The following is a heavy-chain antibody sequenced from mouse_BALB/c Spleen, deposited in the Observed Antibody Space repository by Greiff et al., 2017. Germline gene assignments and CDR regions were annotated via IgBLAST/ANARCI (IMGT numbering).Heavy chain of an antibody. CDR3: ARHGGNYYGSSSYYFDY. J-gene: IGHJ2*01. Sequence: EVQVVESGGGLVQPGGSLKLSCAASGFTFSSYTMSWVRQTPEKRLEWVAYISNGGGSTYYPDTVKGRFTISRDNAKNTLYLQMSSLKSEDTAMYYCARHGGNYYGSSSYYFDYWGQGTTLTVSS. CDR2: ISNGGGST. CDR1: GFTFSSYT. D-gene: IGHD1-1*01. V-gene: IGHV5-12-2*01.